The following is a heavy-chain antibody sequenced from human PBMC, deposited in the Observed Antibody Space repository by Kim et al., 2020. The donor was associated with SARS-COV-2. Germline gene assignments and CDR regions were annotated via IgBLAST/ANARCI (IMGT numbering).Heavy chain of an antibody. V-gene: IGHV3-23*01. CDR2: ISGSGGST. CDR3: AKDASDYYDSSGYYWDY. D-gene: IGHD3-22*01. CDR1: GFTFSSYA. J-gene: IGHJ4*02. Sequence: GGSLRLSCAASGFTFSSYAMSWVRQAPGKGLEWVSAISGSGGSTYYADSVKGRFTISRDNSKNTLYLQMNSLRAEDTAVYYCAKDASDYYDSSGYYWDYWGQGTLVTVSS.